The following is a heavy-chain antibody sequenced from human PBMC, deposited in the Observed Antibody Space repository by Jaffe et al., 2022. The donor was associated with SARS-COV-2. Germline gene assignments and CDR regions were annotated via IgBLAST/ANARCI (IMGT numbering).Heavy chain of an antibody. CDR3: AKDSAAATRAFEY. Sequence: DVKLLESGGGLVQPGGSLRLSCAASGFTFNNFDMSWVRQAPGKGLEWVSTVSFNGDSIVYADSVKGRFTISRDNSKNTLYLQMNSLRADDTALYYCAKDSAAATRAFEYWGQGALVTVSS. CDR2: VSFNGDSI. J-gene: IGHJ4*02. CDR1: GFTFNNFD. D-gene: IGHD6-25*01. V-gene: IGHV3-23*01.